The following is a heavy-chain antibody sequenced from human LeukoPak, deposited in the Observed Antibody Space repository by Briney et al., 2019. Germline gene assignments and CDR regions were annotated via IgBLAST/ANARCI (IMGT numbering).Heavy chain of an antibody. CDR2: ISGSGSNT. CDR1: GFTFTTYG. Sequence: PGGSLRLSCAASGFTFTTYGMIWVRQAPGKGLEWVLGISGSGSNTYYADSAKGRFTISRDNSKNTLYLQMNSLRAEDTAVYYCAKIVVVPAAFDYWGQGTLVTVSS. CDR3: AKIVVVPAAFDY. V-gene: IGHV3-23*01. D-gene: IGHD2-2*01. J-gene: IGHJ4*02.